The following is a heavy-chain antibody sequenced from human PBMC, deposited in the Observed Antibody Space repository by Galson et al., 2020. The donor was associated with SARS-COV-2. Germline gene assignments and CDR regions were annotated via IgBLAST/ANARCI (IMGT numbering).Heavy chain of an antibody. CDR3: ARARGHMVRGVINYYYGMDV. J-gene: IGHJ6*02. D-gene: IGHD3-10*01. V-gene: IGHV3-48*04. CDR1: GFTFSSYS. CDR2: ISSSSSTI. Sequence: GEPLKISCAASGFTFSSYSMNWVRQAPGKGLEWVSYISSSSSTIYYADSVKGRFTISRDNAKNSLYLQMNSLRAGDTAVYYCARARGHMVRGVINYYYGMDVWGQGTTVTVSS.